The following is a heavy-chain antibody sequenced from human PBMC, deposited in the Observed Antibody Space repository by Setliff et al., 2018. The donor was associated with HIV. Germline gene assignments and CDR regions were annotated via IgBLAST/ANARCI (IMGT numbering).Heavy chain of an antibody. Sequence: PGESLKISCKGFGYSFSNYWIGWVRQMAGKGLEWMGIIYPDDSDIRYSPSFQGQVTISADRSISTVYLQWNSLKASDTAMYYCARVYGDFEENLFYFDNWGLGTLVTVSS. CDR3: ARVYGDFEENLFYFDN. J-gene: IGHJ4*02. V-gene: IGHV5-51*01. D-gene: IGHD4-17*01. CDR1: GYSFSNYW. CDR2: IYPDDSDI.